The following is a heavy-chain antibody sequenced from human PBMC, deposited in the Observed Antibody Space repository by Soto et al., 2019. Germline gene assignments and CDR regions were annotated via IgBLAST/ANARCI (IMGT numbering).Heavy chain of an antibody. CDR3: ARDLGGFDY. CDR2: IYSGGST. V-gene: IGHV3-53*01. J-gene: IGHJ4*02. Sequence: EVQLVEAGGGLIQPGGSLRLSCAASGFTVSSNDMSWVRQSPGTWLEWVAVIYSGGSTYYADSVKGRFTISRDNSKNTLYIQMNSLGAEDKAVYYCARDLGGFDYWGQGTLVTVS. CDR1: GFTVSSND.